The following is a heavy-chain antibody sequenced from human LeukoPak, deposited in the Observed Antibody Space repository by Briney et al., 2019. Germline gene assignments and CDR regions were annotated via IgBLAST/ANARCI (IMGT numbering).Heavy chain of an antibody. CDR2: IYHSGST. CDR1: GGSISSGGYS. CDR3: ARTSIAARRANAFDI. V-gene: IGHV4-30-2*01. Sequence: SQTLSLTCTVSGGSISSGGYSWSWIRQPPGKGLEWIGYIYHSGSTYYNPSLKSRVTISVDRSKNQFSLKLSSVTAADTAVYYCARTSIAARRANAFDIWGQGTMVTVSS. D-gene: IGHD6-6*01. J-gene: IGHJ3*02.